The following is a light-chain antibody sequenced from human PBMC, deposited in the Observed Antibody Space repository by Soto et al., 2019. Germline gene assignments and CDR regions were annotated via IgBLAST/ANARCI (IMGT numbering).Light chain of an antibody. J-gene: IGLJ3*02. Sequence: SYELTQPPSVSVSPGQTASLTCAGDKLGDKYASWYQQKPGQSPALVIYKDSKRPSGIPERFSGSNSGNTATLTISGTQAMDEADYYCQAWDSSAAVFVGGTKVTVL. V-gene: IGLV3-1*01. CDR3: QAWDSSAAV. CDR2: KDS. CDR1: KLGDKY.